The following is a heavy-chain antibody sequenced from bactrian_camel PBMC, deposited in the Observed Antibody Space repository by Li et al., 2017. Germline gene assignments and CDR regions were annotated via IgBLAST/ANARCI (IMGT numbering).Heavy chain of an antibody. J-gene: IGHJ4*01. CDR1: GLKYSRYC. V-gene: IGHV3S1*01. Sequence: HVQLVESGGDSVEVGGSLRLSCEVSGLKYSRYCMGWFRRAPGKALEWISDINSSGGNRNYADSVRGRFTISRDNAKNTLYLQMNTLKTEDTAVYYCATMSSDFLTHWGQGTQVTVS. CDR3: ATMSSDFLTH. CDR2: INSSGGNR.